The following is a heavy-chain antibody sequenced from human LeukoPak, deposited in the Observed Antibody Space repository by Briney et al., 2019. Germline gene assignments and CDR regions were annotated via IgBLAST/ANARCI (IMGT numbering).Heavy chain of an antibody. CDR1: GFSFSSYA. D-gene: IGHD3-3*01. CDR3: AKSAYYDFWSGYRHYFDY. J-gene: IGHJ4*02. V-gene: IGHV3-23*01. CDR2: SSSNGGST. Sequence: AASLTLSCAVSGFSFSSYAKSWVRHPPRKGMDWVSASSSNGGSTNYTDSVKGRFTISRDNTKNTPYLQMNSLRAEDTAVYYCAKSAYYDFWSGYRHYFDYWGQGTLVTVSS.